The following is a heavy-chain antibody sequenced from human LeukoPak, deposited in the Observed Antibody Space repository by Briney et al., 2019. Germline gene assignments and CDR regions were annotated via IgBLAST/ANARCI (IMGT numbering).Heavy chain of an antibody. D-gene: IGHD1-26*01. CDR3: ERGNVVGATRPFDY. CDR1: GFTFSNYA. Sequence: GGSLRLSCAVSGFTFSNYAMYWVRQAPGKGLENVAGIGSNGESTYYANSVKGRFTISRDNSKNTLFLKMGSLRAEDMDVYYCERGNVVGATRPFDYWGQGTLVTVSS. V-gene: IGHV3-64*01. CDR2: IGSNGEST. J-gene: IGHJ4*02.